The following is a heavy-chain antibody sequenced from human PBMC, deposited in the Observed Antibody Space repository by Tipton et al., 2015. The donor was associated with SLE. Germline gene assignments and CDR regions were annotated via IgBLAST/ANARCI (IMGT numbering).Heavy chain of an antibody. J-gene: IGHJ5*02. CDR2: IRNKANSHTT. D-gene: IGHD1-1*01. V-gene: IGHV3-72*01. CDR1: GFTFSSYS. Sequence: GSLRLSCAASGFTFSSYSMNWVRQAPGKGLEWVGRIRNKANSHTTDYAASVKGRFTISRDDSKNSLYLQMNNLKTEDTAVYFCASPNNWNDDKWFDPWGQGTLVTVSS. CDR3: ASPNNWNDDKWFDP.